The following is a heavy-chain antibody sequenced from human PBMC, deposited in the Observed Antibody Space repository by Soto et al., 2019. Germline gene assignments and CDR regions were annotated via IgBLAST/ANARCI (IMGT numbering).Heavy chain of an antibody. V-gene: IGHV5-51*01. CDR1: GYSFTSYW. CDR3: ARLLLTPRGSGSYYWYFDL. CDR2: IYPGDSDT. J-gene: IGHJ2*01. Sequence: GESLKISCKGSGYSFTSYWIGWVRQMPGKGLEWMGIIYPGDSDTRYSPSFQGQVTISADKSISTAYLQWSSLKASDTAMYYCARLLLTPRGSGSYYWYFDLWGRGTLVTVSS. D-gene: IGHD3-10*01.